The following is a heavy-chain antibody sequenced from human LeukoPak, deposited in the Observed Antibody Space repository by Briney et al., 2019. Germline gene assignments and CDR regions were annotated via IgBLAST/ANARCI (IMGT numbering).Heavy chain of an antibody. D-gene: IGHD2-2*01. Sequence: SETLSLTCTASGGSISSYYWSWIRQPPGKGLEWIGYIYYSGSTNYNPSLKSRVTISVDTSKNQFSLKPSSVTAADTAVYYCARVSRGYMDVWGKGTTVTVSS. CDR1: GGSISSYY. V-gene: IGHV4-59*01. J-gene: IGHJ6*03. CDR3: ARVSRGYMDV. CDR2: IYYSGST.